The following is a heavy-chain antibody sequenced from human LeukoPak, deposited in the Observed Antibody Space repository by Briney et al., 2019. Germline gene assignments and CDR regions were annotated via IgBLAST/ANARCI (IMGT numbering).Heavy chain of an antibody. Sequence: GGSLRLPCATSGFPFSDFSMSWVRQAPGKGLEWISTTNSGGTSTYYAESVKGRFTISRDNSKNTLYLQMSSLRVEDTAVYYCAKQSYARSLGEGGPGTLVSVSS. V-gene: IGHV3-23*01. CDR1: GFPFSDFS. D-gene: IGHD2-8*01. CDR2: TNSGGTST. J-gene: IGHJ4*02. CDR3: AKQSYARSLGE.